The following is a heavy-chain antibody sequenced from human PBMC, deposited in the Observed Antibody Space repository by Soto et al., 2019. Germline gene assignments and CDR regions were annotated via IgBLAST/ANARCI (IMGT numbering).Heavy chain of an antibody. V-gene: IGHV4-59*01. CDR1: GGSISNYY. Sequence: SETLSLTCTVSGGSISNYYWSWIRQPPGKGLEWIGYIFYSGSTNYNPSLKSRVTMTTDTSTSTAYMELRSLRSDDTAVYYCARVGTPSSSGLDYWGQGTLVTVSS. CDR3: ARVGTPSSSGLDY. D-gene: IGHD6-19*01. J-gene: IGHJ4*02. CDR2: IFYSGST.